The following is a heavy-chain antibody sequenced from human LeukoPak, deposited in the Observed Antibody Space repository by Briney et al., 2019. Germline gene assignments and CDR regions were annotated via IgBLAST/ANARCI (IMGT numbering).Heavy chain of an antibody. Sequence: PSETLSLTCTVSGGSISTYYWSWIRRPPGKGLEWIAYIHASGPTNYNPSLKSRITISVDTSNNQFSLKLSSVPAAHTAVYYCARHDAGIAARPFDNWGQGTLVTVSS. CDR3: ARHDAGIAARPFDN. V-gene: IGHV4-4*09. CDR1: GGSISTYY. D-gene: IGHD6-6*01. CDR2: IHASGPT. J-gene: IGHJ4*02.